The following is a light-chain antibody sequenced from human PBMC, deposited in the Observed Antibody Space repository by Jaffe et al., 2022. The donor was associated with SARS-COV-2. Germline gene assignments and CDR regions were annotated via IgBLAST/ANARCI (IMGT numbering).Light chain of an antibody. CDR3: QHYGRSPLT. J-gene: IGKJ4*01. Sequence: EIVLTQSPGTLSLSPGERATLSCRASQSVSSSFFAWYQQRPGQAPRLLIYGASSRAAGVPDRFSGSGSGTDFTLTISRLEPEDFAVYYCQHYGRSPLTFGGGTKVEIK. CDR2: GAS. CDR1: QSVSSSF. V-gene: IGKV3-20*01.